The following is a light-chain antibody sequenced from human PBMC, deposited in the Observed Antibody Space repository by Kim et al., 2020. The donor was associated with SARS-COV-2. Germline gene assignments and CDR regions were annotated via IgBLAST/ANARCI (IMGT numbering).Light chain of an antibody. CDR3: QKNNSAPWT. CDR1: QRISNY. CDR2: AAS. Sequence: ASVGDRVTITGRASQRISNYLAWCQKKPEKVPRILIYAASTLQTGGPSRVRGGGYGTDFTLTISSLRPEEVATYYGQKNNSAPWTFGEGAKMGIK. J-gene: IGKJ1*01. V-gene: IGKV1-27*01.